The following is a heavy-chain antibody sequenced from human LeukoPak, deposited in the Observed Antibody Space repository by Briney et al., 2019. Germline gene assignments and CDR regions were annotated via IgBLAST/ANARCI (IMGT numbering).Heavy chain of an antibody. V-gene: IGHV1-3*01. J-gene: IGHJ6*03. CDR3: ARDGVLGWSGYYYYMDV. D-gene: IGHD3-3*01. CDR2: INAGNGNT. CDR1: GYTFTSYA. Sequence: ASVKVSCKASGYTFTSYAMHWVRQAPGQRLEWMGWINAGNGNTKYSQKFQGRVTITRDTSASTAYMELSSLRSEDTAVYYCARDGVLGWSGYYYYMDVWGKGTTVTVSS.